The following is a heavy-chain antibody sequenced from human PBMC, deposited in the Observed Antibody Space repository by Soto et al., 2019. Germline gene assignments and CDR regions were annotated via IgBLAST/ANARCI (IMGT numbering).Heavy chain of an antibody. CDR3: ARDSSGYFPLFDY. J-gene: IGHJ4*02. CDR2: ISWNSGSI. Sequence: EVQLVESGGGLVQPGRSLRLSCAASGFTFDDYAMHWVRQAPGKGLEWVSGISWNSGSIGYADSVKGRFTISRDNAKNSLYLQMNSLRAEDTAVYYCARDSSGYFPLFDYWGQGTLVTVSS. CDR1: GFTFDDYA. V-gene: IGHV3-9*01. D-gene: IGHD3-22*01.